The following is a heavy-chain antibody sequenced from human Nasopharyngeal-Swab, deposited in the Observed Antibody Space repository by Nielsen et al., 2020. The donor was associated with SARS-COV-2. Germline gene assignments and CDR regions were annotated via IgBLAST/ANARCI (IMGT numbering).Heavy chain of an antibody. CDR1: GYSFRSYG. Sequence: SVKVSCKASGYSFRSYGINWVRQAPGQGLEGMGRIIPMRGIANYAQKFQGRVTITADKSTSTVYMDLSSLRSEDTAVYYCARGPDPALKFDPWGQGTLVAVSS. V-gene: IGHV1-69*04. CDR3: ARGPDPALKFDP. J-gene: IGHJ5*02. D-gene: IGHD5-18*01. CDR2: IIPMRGIA.